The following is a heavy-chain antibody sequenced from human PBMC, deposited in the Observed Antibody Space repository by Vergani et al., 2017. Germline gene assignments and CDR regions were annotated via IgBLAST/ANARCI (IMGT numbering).Heavy chain of an antibody. CDR1: GDSISSGSYY. CDR3: ARDPFMTPDY. V-gene: IGHV4-61*02. CDR2: IYTSGST. Sequence: QLQLQESGPGLVKPSETLFLTCTVSGDSISSGSYYWSWIRQPAGKGLEWIGRIYTSGSTNYNPSLKSRVTISVDTSKNQFSLKLSSVTAADTAVYYCARDPFMTPDYWGQGTLVTVSS. J-gene: IGHJ4*02.